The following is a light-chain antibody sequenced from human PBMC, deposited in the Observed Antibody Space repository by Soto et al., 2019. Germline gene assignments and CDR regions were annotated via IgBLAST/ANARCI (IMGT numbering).Light chain of an antibody. CDR3: QQHSNWQIT. CDR1: QSVSSY. Sequence: EIVLTQSPVTLSLSPGERATLSCRASQSVSSYLVWYQQKPGQAPRLLIYDASNRATGIPARFSGSGSGTEFTLTISSLEHEDFAVYYCQQHSNWQITFGGGTKVEIK. CDR2: DAS. V-gene: IGKV3-11*01. J-gene: IGKJ4*01.